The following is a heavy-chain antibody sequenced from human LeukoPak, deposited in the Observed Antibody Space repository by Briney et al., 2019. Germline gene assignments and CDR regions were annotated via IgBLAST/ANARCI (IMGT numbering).Heavy chain of an antibody. CDR2: INHSGST. Sequence: SETLSLTCAVYGGSFSGYYWSWIRQPPGKGLEWIGEINHSGSTNYNPSLKSRVTISVDTSKNQFSLKLSSVTAADTAVYYCATRFGELLNWGQGTLVTVSS. J-gene: IGHJ4*02. CDR3: ATRFGELLN. D-gene: IGHD3-10*01. V-gene: IGHV4-34*01. CDR1: GGSFSGYY.